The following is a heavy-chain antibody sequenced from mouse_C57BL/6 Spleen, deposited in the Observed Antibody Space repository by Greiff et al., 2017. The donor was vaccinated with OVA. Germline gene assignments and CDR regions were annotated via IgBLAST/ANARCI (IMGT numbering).Heavy chain of an antibody. V-gene: IGHV1-81*01. CDR2: IYPRSGNT. CDR1: GYTFTSYG. CDR3: ARRIYYGSSRYYAMDY. J-gene: IGHJ4*01. Sequence: QVHVKQSGAELARPGASVKLSCKASGYTFTSYGISWVKQRTGQGLEWIGEIYPRSGNTYYNEKFKGKATLTADKSSSTAYMELRSLTSEDSAVYFCARRIYYGSSRYYAMDYWGQGTSVTASS. D-gene: IGHD1-1*01.